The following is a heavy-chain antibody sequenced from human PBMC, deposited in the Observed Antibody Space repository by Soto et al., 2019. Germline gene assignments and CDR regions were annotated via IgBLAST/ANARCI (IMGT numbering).Heavy chain of an antibody. D-gene: IGHD3-3*01. CDR2: IYHSGST. CDR1: GGSISSSNW. V-gene: IGHV4-4*02. J-gene: IGHJ5*02. Sequence: QVQLQESGPGLVKPSGTLSLTCAVSGGSISSSNWWSWVRQPPGKGLEWIGEIYHSGSTNYNPSLKSRVTISVDKFKNQFSLKLSSVTAADTAVYYCAGYDFWSEESPHNWFDPWGQGTLVTVSS. CDR3: AGYDFWSEESPHNWFDP.